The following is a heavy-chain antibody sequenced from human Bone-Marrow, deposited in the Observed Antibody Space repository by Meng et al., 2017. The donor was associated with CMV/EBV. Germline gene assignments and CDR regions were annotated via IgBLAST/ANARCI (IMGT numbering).Heavy chain of an antibody. D-gene: IGHD5-12*01. CDR3: ARGYSGYVNVGMDV. J-gene: IGHJ6*02. CDR1: GYTFIEKY. Sequence: ASVKVSCKASGYTFIEKYMHWVRQAPGQGFEWMGWINPNSGVTNYAQKLQGRVTMTTDTSTSTAYMELRSLRSDDTAVYYCARGYSGYVNVGMDVWGQGTTVTVSS. V-gene: IGHV1-2*02. CDR2: INPNSGVT.